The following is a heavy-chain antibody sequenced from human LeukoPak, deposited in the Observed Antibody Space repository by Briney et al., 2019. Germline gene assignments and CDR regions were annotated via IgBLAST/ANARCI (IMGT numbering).Heavy chain of an antibody. CDR1: GFTFSRSG. V-gene: IGHV3-23*01. CDR3: AKDYAGGWPKRGMDV. D-gene: IGHD3-16*01. J-gene: IGHJ6*03. Sequence: GGSLRLSCAASGFTFSRSGMSWVRQTPGKGLELVSAISGGGDSTYHADSVKGRFTISRDNSKNTLYLQMNSLRAEDTAVYYCAKDYAGGWPKRGMDVWGRGATVTVSS. CDR2: ISGGGDST.